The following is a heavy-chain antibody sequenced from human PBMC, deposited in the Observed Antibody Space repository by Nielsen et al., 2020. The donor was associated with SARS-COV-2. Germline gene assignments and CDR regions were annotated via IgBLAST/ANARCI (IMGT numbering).Heavy chain of an antibody. D-gene: IGHD3-10*01. CDR1: GYSFTSYW. Sequence: GESLKISCKGSGYSFTSYWIGWVRQMPGKGLEWMGIIYPGDSDTRYSPSFQGQVTISADKSISTAYLQWSSLKASDTAMYYCARLPNYYGSGSYYNVYNEDYYYYMDVWGKGTTVTVSS. V-gene: IGHV5-51*01. CDR2: IYPGDSDT. J-gene: IGHJ6*03. CDR3: ARLPNYYGSGSYYNVYNEDYYYYMDV.